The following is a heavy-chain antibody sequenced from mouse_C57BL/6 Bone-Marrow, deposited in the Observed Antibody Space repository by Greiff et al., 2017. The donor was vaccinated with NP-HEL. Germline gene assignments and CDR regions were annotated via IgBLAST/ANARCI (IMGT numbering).Heavy chain of an antibody. V-gene: IGHV14-4*01. CDR1: GFNIKDDY. D-gene: IGHD1-1*01. CDR3: TTPITTVVSRAY. CDR2: IDPENGDT. Sequence: EVQLQQSGAELVRPGASVKLSCTASGFNIKDDYMHWVKQRPEQGLEWIGWIDPENGDTEYASKFQGKATITADTSSNTAYLLLSSLTSEDTAVNYCTTPITTVVSRAYWGQGTLVTVSA. J-gene: IGHJ3*01.